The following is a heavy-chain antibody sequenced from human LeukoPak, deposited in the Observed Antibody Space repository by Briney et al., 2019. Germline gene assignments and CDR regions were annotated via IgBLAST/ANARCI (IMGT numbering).Heavy chain of an antibody. V-gene: IGHV3-23*01. CDR3: AFPLYYFDC. CDR1: GFTFSSYA. J-gene: IGHJ4*02. Sequence: GGSLRLSCAASGFTFSSYAMSWVRQAPGEGLEWVSGISSSGGNTYYADSVKGRFTISRDNSKNTLYLQMNSLRAEDTAVYYCAFPLYYFDCWGQGTLVTVSS. CDR2: ISSSGGNT.